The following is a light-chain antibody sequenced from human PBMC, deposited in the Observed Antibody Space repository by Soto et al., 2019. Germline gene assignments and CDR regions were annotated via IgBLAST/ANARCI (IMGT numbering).Light chain of an antibody. CDR1: QSVSSN. CDR3: QQYNNWPLT. CDR2: GAS. V-gene: IGKV3D-15*01. Sequence: EIVITQSPPTLSVIPGERAPRSCRASQSVSSNLAWYQQKPGQAPRLLISGASTRATGVPARFSGSGSGTEFTLTITSLQSEDFAVYCCQQYNNWPLTFAPRTRLEI. J-gene: IGKJ5*01.